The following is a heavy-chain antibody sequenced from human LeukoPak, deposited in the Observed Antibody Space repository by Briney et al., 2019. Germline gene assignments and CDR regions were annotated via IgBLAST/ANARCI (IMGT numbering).Heavy chain of an antibody. V-gene: IGHV4-59*01. CDR3: ARGNGWVCSSTSCYNWFDP. J-gene: IGHJ5*02. D-gene: IGHD2-2*01. CDR1: GGSISSYY. CDR2: TYYSGST. Sequence: PSEALSLTCTVSGGSISSYYWSWIRQPPGKGLEWIGYTYYSGSTNYNSSLKSRVTISVDTSKKQFSLKLSSVTAADTAVYYCARGNGWVCSSTSCYNWFDPWGQGTLVTVSS.